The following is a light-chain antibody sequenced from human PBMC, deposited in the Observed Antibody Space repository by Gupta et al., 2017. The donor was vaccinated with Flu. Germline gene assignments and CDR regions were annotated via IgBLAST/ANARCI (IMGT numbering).Light chain of an antibody. Sequence: VTSSFSGSSSNIGSNYVYLYQRFPETAPNRRISSCDQRPSGVPDRFSCAKSGTSASLAISGLRSEDEADYDCSSWDDTLSGYLVFGGGTKLTVL. V-gene: IGLV1-47*02. CDR3: SSWDDTLSGYLV. CDR2: SCD. CDR1: SSNIGSNY. J-gene: IGLJ2*01.